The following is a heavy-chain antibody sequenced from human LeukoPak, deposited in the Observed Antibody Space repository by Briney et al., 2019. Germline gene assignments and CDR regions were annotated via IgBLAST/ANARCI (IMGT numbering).Heavy chain of an antibody. CDR3: ARARTYYDFWSGYSKGYYFDY. CDR2: INHSGST. CDR1: GYSISSGYY. J-gene: IGHJ4*02. Sequence: SETLSLTCTVSGYSISSGYYWSWIRQPPGKGLEWIGEINHSGSTNYNPSLKSRVTISVDTSKNQFSLKLSSVTAADTAVYYCARARTYYDFWSGYSKGYYFDYWGQGTLVTVSS. D-gene: IGHD3-3*01. V-gene: IGHV4-38-2*02.